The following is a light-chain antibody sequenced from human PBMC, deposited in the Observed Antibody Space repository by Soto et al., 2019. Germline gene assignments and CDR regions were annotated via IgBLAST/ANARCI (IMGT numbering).Light chain of an antibody. CDR1: QSVSTN. J-gene: IGKJ3*01. CDR3: QQYNKWPPLT. CDR2: GAS. Sequence: EILMTQSPATLPVSPGERATLSCRASQSVSTNLAWYQHKPGQAPRLLIYGASTRATGIPARFSGSGSGTEFTLTISSLQSEDFAVYYCQQYNKWPPLTFGPGTEVDIK. V-gene: IGKV3-15*01.